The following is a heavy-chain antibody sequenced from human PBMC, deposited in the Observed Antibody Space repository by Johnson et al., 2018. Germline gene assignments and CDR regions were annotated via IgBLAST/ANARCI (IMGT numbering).Heavy chain of an antibody. CDR1: GFTFNTYW. D-gene: IGHD2-2*01. V-gene: IGHV3-74*02. Sequence: EVQLVESGGGLVQPGGSLRLSCAASGFTFNTYWMHWVRQVPGKGLVWVSRISSDGSMTTYADTVRDRFTISRDNAKNTGYLQSNSLGAEDRAVYYWAGPSGSSRRCVEGSPSFQHWGQGTLVTVSS. J-gene: IGHJ1*01. CDR2: ISSDGSMT. CDR3: AGPSGSSRRCVEGSPSFQH.